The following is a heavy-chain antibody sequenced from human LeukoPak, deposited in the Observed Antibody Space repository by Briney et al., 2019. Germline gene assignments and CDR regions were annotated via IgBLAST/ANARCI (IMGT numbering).Heavy chain of an antibody. J-gene: IGHJ4*02. CDR3: ERQGAVAGTLDY. V-gene: IGHV4-59*08. Sequence: PSETLSLTCPLSGGSLNSYYWNWLRQSAGKELEWIGYIYYSETTNYNPTLTNYNTSLKSRVNISVDTSKNQSSLNLTSVSAADTALYYCERQGAVAGTLDYWGQGNLVTVSS. CDR1: GGSLNSYY. CDR2: IYYSETT. D-gene: IGHD6-19*01.